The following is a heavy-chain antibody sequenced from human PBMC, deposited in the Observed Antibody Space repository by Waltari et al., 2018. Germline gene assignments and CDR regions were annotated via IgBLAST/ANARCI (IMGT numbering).Heavy chain of an antibody. CDR3: APNRRDGYNSFDY. V-gene: IGHV1-69-2*01. J-gene: IGHJ4*02. CDR2: VDPEDGET. D-gene: IGHD5-12*01. CDR1: GYTFTDYY. Sequence: EVQLVQSGAEVKKPGATVKISCKASGYTFTDYYMHWVQQAPGKGLEWMGRVDPEDGETIYAWKFQGRVTITADTSKDTAYMELSSLRSEDTAVYYCAPNRRDGYNSFDYWGQGTLVTVSS.